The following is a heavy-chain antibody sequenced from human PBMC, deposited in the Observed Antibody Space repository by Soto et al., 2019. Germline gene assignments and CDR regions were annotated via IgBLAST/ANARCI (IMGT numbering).Heavy chain of an antibody. J-gene: IGHJ4*02. D-gene: IGHD6-19*01. CDR1: GYTFTSYA. Sequence: QVQLVQSGAEVKKPGASVKVSCKASGYTFTSYAMHWVRQASGQRLEWMGWINAGNGNTKYSQKFQGRVTITRDTSASPAYMELSSLRSEDTAVYYCARGYSSGISDYWGQGTLVTVSS. CDR3: ARGYSSGISDY. V-gene: IGHV1-3*01. CDR2: INAGNGNT.